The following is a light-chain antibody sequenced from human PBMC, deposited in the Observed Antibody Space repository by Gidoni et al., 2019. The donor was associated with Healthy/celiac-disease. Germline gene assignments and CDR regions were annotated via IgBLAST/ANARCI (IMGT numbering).Light chain of an antibody. V-gene: IGKV3-15*01. Sequence: EIVMTKSPATLSVSPGERATLSCRASQSVSSNLAWYQQKPGQAPRLLIYGASTRATGIPARFSGSGSGTEFTLTISSLQSEDFAVYSCQQYNNWPPRYTFGQGTKLEIK. J-gene: IGKJ2*01. CDR2: GAS. CDR3: QQYNNWPPRYT. CDR1: QSVSSN.